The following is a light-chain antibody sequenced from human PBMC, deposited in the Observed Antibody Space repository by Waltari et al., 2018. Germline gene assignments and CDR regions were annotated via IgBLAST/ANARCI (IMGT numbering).Light chain of an antibody. CDR2: QDA. CDR1: NLENQY. V-gene: IGLV3-1*01. J-gene: IGLJ3*02. Sequence: SYELTQPSSVSVSPGQTASITCSGANLENQYVSWYQQRPGQSPVLVNYQDAKRPSVIPERFSGSNSGNTATLTISGTQAMDEADYYCQAWDSSTPWVFGGGTKVTVL. CDR3: QAWDSSTPWV.